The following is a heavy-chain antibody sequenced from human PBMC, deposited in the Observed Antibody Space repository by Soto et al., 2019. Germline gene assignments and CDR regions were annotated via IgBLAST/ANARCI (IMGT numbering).Heavy chain of an antibody. CDR1: GFTFSSYG. J-gene: IGHJ2*01. D-gene: IGHD4-17*01. V-gene: IGHV3-30*18. CDR3: AKPYGDYGWYFDL. CDR2: ISYDGSNK. Sequence: QVQLVESGGGVVQPGRSQRLSCAASGFTFSSYGMHWVRQAPGKGLEWVAVISYDGSNKYYADSVKGRFTISRDNSKNTLYLQMNSLRAEDTAVYYCAKPYGDYGWYFDLWGRGTLVTVSS.